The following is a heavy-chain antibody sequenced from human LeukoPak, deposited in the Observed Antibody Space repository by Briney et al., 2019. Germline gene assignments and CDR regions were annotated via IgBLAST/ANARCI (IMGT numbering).Heavy chain of an antibody. Sequence: SQTLSLTCTVSGGSISSGSYYWSWIRQPAGKGLEWIGRIYTSGSTNYNPSLKSPVTISVDTSKNQFSLKLSSVTAADTAVYYCASGPFYYYDSSGYFFDYWGQGTLVTVSS. J-gene: IGHJ4*02. CDR1: GGSISSGSYY. CDR3: ASGPFYYYDSSGYFFDY. D-gene: IGHD3-22*01. CDR2: IYTSGST. V-gene: IGHV4-61*02.